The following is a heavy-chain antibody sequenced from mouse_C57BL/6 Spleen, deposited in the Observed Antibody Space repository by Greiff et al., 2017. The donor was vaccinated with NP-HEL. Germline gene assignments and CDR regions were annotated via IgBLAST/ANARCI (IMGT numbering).Heavy chain of an antibody. CDR3: TRDHTTVVATGGYFDV. D-gene: IGHD1-1*01. CDR2: ISSGGDYI. Sequence: EVQGVESGEGLVKPGGSLKLSCAASGFTFSSYAMSWVRQTPEKRLEWVAYISSGGDYIYYADTVKGRFTISRDNARNTLYLQMSSLKSEDTAMYYCTRDHTTVVATGGYFDVWGTGTTVTVSS. V-gene: IGHV5-9-1*02. J-gene: IGHJ1*03. CDR1: GFTFSSYA.